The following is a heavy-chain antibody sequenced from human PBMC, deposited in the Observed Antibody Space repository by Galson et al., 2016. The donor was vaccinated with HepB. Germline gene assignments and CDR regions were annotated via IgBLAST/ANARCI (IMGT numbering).Heavy chain of an antibody. CDR2: ISGSGGST. D-gene: IGHD3-10*01. J-gene: IGHJ4*02. Sequence: SLRLSCAASGFTFSSYGMSWVRQAPGKGLEWVSSISGSGGSTYYADSVKGRFTISRDNSKNTLYLQMNSPRAEDTAVYYCAKRGSRAGDTWITMIRGDQIYYFDYWGQGTLVTVSS. CDR1: GFTFSSYG. CDR3: AKRGSRAGDTWITMIRGDQIYYFDY. V-gene: IGHV3-23*01.